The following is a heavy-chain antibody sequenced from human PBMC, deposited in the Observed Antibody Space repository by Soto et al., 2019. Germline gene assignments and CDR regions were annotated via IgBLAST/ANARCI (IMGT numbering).Heavy chain of an antibody. CDR1: GGSISSGGYS. Sequence: SETLSLTCAVSGGSISSGGYSWSWIRQPPGKGLEWIGYMYHSGSTYYNPSLKSRVTISIDRSKNQFSLKLSSVTAADTAVYYCARVPAYGGQGILVTVPS. CDR2: MYHSGST. CDR3: ARVPAY. V-gene: IGHV4-30-2*01. J-gene: IGHJ4*02. D-gene: IGHD2-2*01.